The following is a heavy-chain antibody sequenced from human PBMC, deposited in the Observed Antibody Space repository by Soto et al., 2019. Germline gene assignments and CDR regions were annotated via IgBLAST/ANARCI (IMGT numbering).Heavy chain of an antibody. V-gene: IGHV6-1*01. D-gene: IGHD5-12*01. CDR2: TYFRSKWYN. CDR1: GDSVSSNTAS. J-gene: IGHJ5*02. Sequence: PWQTLSLTCAISGDSVSSNTASWNWIRQSPSRGLEWLGSTYFRSKWYNDYAVSVKSRIIINPDTSNNQFSLQLNSVTPEDTAVYFCAKGDNLGPKTGYAFDPWGQGIMVTVSS. CDR3: AKGDNLGPKTGYAFDP.